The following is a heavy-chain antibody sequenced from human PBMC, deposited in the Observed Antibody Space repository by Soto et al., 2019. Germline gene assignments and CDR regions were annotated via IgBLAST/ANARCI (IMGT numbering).Heavy chain of an antibody. J-gene: IGHJ3*02. Sequence: PGGSLRLSCAASGLTSSDYYMSWIRQAPGKGLEWVSYISSSGSTIYYADSVKGRFTISRDNAKNSLYLQMNSLRAEDTAVYYCARETAGPSDAFDIWGQGTMVTVSS. CDR1: GLTSSDYY. CDR3: ARETAGPSDAFDI. CDR2: ISSSGSTI. D-gene: IGHD6-13*01. V-gene: IGHV3-11*01.